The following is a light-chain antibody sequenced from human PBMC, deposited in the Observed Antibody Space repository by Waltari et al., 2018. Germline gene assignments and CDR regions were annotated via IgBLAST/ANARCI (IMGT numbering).Light chain of an antibody. CDR1: SSNIGSNY. CDR3: ATWDSDLSTEDV. Sequence: QSVLTQPPSVSAAPGQKVTISCSGRSSNIGSNYVSWYQQVPGTAPKLLIYSHDKRASGIPDRFSCSRSGTSATLDISGVQTGDEADYYCATWDSDLSTEDVFGTGTKVTVL. V-gene: IGLV1-51*01. CDR2: SHD. J-gene: IGLJ1*01.